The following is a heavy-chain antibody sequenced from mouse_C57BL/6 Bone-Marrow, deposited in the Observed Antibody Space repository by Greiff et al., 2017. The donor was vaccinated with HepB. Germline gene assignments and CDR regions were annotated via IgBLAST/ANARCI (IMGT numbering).Heavy chain of an antibody. V-gene: IGHV1-81*01. Sequence: QVQLQQSGAELARPGASVKLSCKASGYTFPSYGISWVKQRTGQGLEWIGEIYPRSGNTYYNEKFKGKATLTSDKSSSTAYMELRSLTSEDSAVYFCAHIYYDYYYYAMDYWGQGTSVTVSS. CDR3: AHIYYDYYYYAMDY. D-gene: IGHD2-4*01. CDR1: GYTFPSYG. CDR2: IYPRSGNT. J-gene: IGHJ4*01.